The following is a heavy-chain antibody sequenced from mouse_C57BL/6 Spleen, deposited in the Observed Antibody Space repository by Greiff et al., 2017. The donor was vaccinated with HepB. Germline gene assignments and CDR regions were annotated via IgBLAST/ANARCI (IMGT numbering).Heavy chain of an antibody. CDR2: ISDGGSYT. J-gene: IGHJ4*01. Sequence: EVQLVESGGGLVKPGGSLKLSCAASGFTFSSYAMSWVRQTPEKRLEWVATISDGGSYTYYPDNVKGRFTISRDNAKNNLYLQMSHLKSEDTAMYYCARVYGNSFMDYWGQGTSVTVSS. D-gene: IGHD2-1*01. V-gene: IGHV5-4*01. CDR1: GFTFSSYA. CDR3: ARVYGNSFMDY.